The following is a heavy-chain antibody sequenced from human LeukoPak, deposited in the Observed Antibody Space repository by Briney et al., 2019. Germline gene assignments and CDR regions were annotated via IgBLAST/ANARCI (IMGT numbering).Heavy chain of an antibody. V-gene: IGHV5-51*01. CDR3: ARHELLWFGELFSGWFDP. CDR2: IYPGDSDT. D-gene: IGHD3-10*01. J-gene: IGHJ5*02. Sequence: GESLKISCKGSGYSFTSYWIGWVRQMPGKGLEWMGIIYPGDSDTRYSPSFQGQVTTSADKSISTAYLQWSSLKASDTAMYYCARHELLWFGELFSGWFDPWGQGTLVTVSS. CDR1: GYSFTSYW.